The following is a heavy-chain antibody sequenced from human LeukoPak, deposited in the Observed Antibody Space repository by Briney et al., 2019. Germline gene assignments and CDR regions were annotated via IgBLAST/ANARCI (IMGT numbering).Heavy chain of an antibody. CDR3: VGLGTNYYGLR. CDR2: IWYDGSNK. CDR1: GFTFSSYG. J-gene: IGHJ4*02. V-gene: IGHV3-33*01. Sequence: GGSLRLSCAASGFTFSSYGMHWVRQAPGKGLEWVAVIWYDGSNKYYADSVKGRFTISRDNSKNTLYLEMNSLRGEDTAVYYCVGLGTNYYGLRWGQGTLVTVSS. D-gene: IGHD3-10*01.